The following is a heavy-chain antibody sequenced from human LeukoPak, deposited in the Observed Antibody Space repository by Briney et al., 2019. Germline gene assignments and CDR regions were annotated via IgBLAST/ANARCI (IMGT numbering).Heavy chain of an antibody. D-gene: IGHD3-16*01. CDR3: ARGGGLDV. Sequence: GGSLRLSCAASGFTFSSYWMNWARQAPGKGQEWVASINHNGNVNYYVDSVKGRFTISRDNAKNSLYLQMSNLRAEDTAVYFCARGGGLDVWGQGATVTVSS. CDR1: GFTFSSYW. CDR2: INHNGNVN. J-gene: IGHJ6*02. V-gene: IGHV3-7*03.